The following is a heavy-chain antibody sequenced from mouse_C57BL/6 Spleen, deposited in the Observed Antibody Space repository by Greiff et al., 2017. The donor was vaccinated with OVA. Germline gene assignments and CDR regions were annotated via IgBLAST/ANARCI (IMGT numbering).Heavy chain of an antibody. V-gene: IGHV6-3*01. CDR1: GFTFSNYW. J-gene: IGHJ4*01. CDR2: IRWKSDNYAT. Sequence: EVKLMESGGGLVQPGGSMKLSCVASGFTFSNYWMNWVRQSPEKGLEWVAQIRWKSDNYATHYAESVKGRFTISRDESKSSVYLQMNNLRAEDTGIDYCTYYDYLYYAMDYWGQGTSVTVSS. D-gene: IGHD2-4*01. CDR3: TYYDYLYYAMDY.